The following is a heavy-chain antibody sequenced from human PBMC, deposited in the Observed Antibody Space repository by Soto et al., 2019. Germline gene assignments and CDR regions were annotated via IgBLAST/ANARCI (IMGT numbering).Heavy chain of an antibody. J-gene: IGHJ4*02. V-gene: IGHV1-46*01. CDR1: GGTFSSYA. CDR3: ARGLYHYDSSGDY. Sequence: GASVKVSCKASGGTFSSYAISWVRQAPGQGLEWMGIINPSGGSTSYAQKFQGRVTMTRDTSTSTVYMELSSLRPEDTAVYYCARGLYHYDSSGDYWGQGTLVTVSS. CDR2: INPSGGST. D-gene: IGHD3-22*01.